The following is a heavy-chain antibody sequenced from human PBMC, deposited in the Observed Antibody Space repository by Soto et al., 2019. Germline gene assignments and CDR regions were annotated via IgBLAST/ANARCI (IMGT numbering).Heavy chain of an antibody. Sequence: SETLSLTCTVSGGSISSYYWSWIRQPPGKGLEWIGYIYYSGSTNYNPSLKSRVTISVDTSKNQFSLKLSSVTAADTAVYYCARRTVTTRSFDYWGQGTLVTVSS. CDR1: GGSISSYY. CDR2: IYYSGST. CDR3: ARRTVTTRSFDY. J-gene: IGHJ4*02. D-gene: IGHD4-17*01. V-gene: IGHV4-59*01.